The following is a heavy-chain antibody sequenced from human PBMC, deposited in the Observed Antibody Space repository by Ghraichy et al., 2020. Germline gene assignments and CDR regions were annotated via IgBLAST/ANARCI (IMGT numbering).Heavy chain of an antibody. V-gene: IGHV4-39*01. CDR3: ARHEARNYYYYMDV. CDR1: GGSISSSSYY. J-gene: IGHJ6*03. Sequence: SETLSLTCTVSGGSISSSSYYWGWIRQPPGKGLEWIGSLYYSGSTYYNPSLKSRVTISVDTSKNQFSLKLSSVTAADTAVYYCARHEARNYYYYMDVWGKGTTVTVSS. CDR2: LYYSGST. D-gene: IGHD1-14*01.